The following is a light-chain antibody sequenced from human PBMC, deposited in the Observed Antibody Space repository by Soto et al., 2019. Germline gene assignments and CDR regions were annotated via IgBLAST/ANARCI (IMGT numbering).Light chain of an antibody. CDR1: SSDVGSYNH. Sequence: QSVLTQPPSASGSRGQSVAISCTGTSSDVGSYNHVSWYQQHPGKAPKLMIYEVSKRPSGVPDRFSGSKSGNTASLTVSGLQAEDEADYYCSSYGGDNAFDVFGTGTKLTVL. V-gene: IGLV2-8*01. CDR3: SSYGGDNAFDV. CDR2: EVS. J-gene: IGLJ1*01.